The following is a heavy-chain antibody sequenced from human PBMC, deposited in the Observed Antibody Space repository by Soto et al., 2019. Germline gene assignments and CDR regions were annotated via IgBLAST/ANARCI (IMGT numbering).Heavy chain of an antibody. CDR1: GYSFTNYG. D-gene: IGHD6-19*01. Sequence: QDQLVQSGAEVKKPGASVTVSCKASGYSFTNYGVTWVRQAPGQGLEWMGWSSAFNGNTHYAQNLQGRVTMTTDASTSTAYMEQKSLRSDDTAVYYCSRDRGVAPPVAGNTHYYYYMDVGGKGTTVTVSS. CDR3: SRDRGVAPPVAGNTHYYYYMDV. J-gene: IGHJ6*03. CDR2: SSAFNGNT. V-gene: IGHV1-18*01.